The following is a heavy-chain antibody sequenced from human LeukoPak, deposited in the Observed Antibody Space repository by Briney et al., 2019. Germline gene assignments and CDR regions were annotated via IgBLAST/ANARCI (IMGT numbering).Heavy chain of an antibody. Sequence: SETLSLTCTVSGGFISSYYWSWIRQPAGKGLEWIGRIYTSGSTNYNPSLESRVTISVDKSKNQFSLKLSSVTAADTAVYYCARGRDGYNERWGQGTLVTVSS. CDR2: IYTSGST. CDR1: GGFISSYY. J-gene: IGHJ4*02. D-gene: IGHD5-24*01. CDR3: ARGRDGYNER. V-gene: IGHV4-4*07.